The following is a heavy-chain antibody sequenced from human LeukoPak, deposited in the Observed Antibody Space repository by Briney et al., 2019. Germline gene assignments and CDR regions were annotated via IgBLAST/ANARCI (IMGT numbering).Heavy chain of an antibody. CDR2: IIPIFGTA. CDR1: GGTFSSYA. CDR3: ASGPNDPEGRFDY. Sequence: SVKVSCKASGGTFSSYAISWVRQAPGQGLEWMGRIIPIFGTANYARKFQGRVTITADKSTSTAYMELSSLRSEDTAVYYCASGPNDPEGRFDYWGQGTLVTVSS. V-gene: IGHV1-69*06. J-gene: IGHJ4*02.